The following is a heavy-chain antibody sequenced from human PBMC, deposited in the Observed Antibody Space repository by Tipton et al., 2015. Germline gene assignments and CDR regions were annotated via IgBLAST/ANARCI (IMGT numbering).Heavy chain of an antibody. D-gene: IGHD2-15*01. CDR2: ISGSGGST. CDR1: GFTFSSSG. CDR3: ARGGGAEDGGSYFFAFDV. J-gene: IGHJ3*01. Sequence: SLRLSCAASGFTFSSSGMSWVRQAPGKGLEWVSSISGSGGSTFYADSVKGRFTIFRDNSRNTVYLQMNSLRAEDTALYYCARGGGAEDGGSYFFAFDVWGQGTLVTVSS. V-gene: IGHV3-23*01.